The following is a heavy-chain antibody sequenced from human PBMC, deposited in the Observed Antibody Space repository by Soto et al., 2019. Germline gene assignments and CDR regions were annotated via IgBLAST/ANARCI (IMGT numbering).Heavy chain of an antibody. CDR3: ASGTLSYYFDY. V-gene: IGHV3-33*01. J-gene: IGHJ4*02. CDR2: IWYDGSDK. Sequence: GGSLRLSCAASGFTFSNYGMHWVRQAPGKGLEWLAVIWYDGSDKYYAESVKGRFTISRDNSKNTLYLQMNSLRAEDTAVYYCASGTLSYYFDYWGQGTLVTVSS. CDR1: GFTFSNYG. D-gene: IGHD6-6*01.